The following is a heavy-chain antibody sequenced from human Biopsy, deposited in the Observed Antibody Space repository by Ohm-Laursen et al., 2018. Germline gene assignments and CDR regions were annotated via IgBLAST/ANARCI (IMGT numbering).Heavy chain of an antibody. CDR3: AKDRYNYTPIGGFSMDV. J-gene: IGHJ6*02. D-gene: IGHD5-18*01. Sequence: RSLRLSCTASGFIFSTYGMQWVRQAPGKGLEWVAFIFYDGSNTYYADSVKGRFTISRDNSRDTLYLQMSSLRAEDTAVYYCAKDRYNYTPIGGFSMDVWGQGTTVTVSS. CDR2: IFYDGSNT. V-gene: IGHV3-30*18. CDR1: GFIFSTYG.